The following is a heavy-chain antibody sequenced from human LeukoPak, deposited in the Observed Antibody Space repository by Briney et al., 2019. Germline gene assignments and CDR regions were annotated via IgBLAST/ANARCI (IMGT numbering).Heavy chain of an antibody. Sequence: GGSLRLSCAASGFTFSSYEMNWVRQAPGKGLEWVALIWSDGTNKYYSDSVKGRFTISRDNSKNTLYLQMNSLRAEDTAVYYCVRDSLHAFDIWGQGTMVTVSS. V-gene: IGHV3-33*08. J-gene: IGHJ3*02. CDR3: VRDSLHAFDI. CDR1: GFTFSSYE. CDR2: IWSDGTNK.